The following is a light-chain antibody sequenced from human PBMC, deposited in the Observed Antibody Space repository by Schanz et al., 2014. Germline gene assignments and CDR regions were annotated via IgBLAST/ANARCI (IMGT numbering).Light chain of an antibody. CDR1: QTVSSSY. J-gene: IGKJ2*01. Sequence: EVVLTQSPGTLSLSPGERATLSCRASQTVSSSYLAWYQQRPGQAPRLLIYAASSRATGIPDRFSGSGSGTDFTLTISRLEPEDFAVYYCHQYGGSLPYTFGQGTKLEIK. CDR2: AAS. CDR3: HQYGGSLPYT. V-gene: IGKV3-20*01.